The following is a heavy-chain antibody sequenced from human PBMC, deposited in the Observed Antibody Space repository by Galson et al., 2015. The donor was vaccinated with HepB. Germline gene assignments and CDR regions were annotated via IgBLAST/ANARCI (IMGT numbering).Heavy chain of an antibody. V-gene: IGHV2-5*02. CDR2: IYWDDDK. Sequence: PALVKPTQTLTLTCTFSGFSLSTSGVGVGWIRQPPGKALEWLALIYWDDDKRYSPSLKSRLTITKDTSKNQVVLTMTNMDPVDTATYYCAHRRSLRRVRESPWRWFDPWGQGTLVTVSS. D-gene: IGHD3-10*01. CDR1: GFSLSTSGVG. J-gene: IGHJ5*02. CDR3: AHRRSLRRVRESPWRWFDP.